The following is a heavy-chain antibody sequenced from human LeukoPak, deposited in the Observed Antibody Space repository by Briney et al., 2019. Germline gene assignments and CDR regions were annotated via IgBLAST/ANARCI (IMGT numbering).Heavy chain of an antibody. CDR2: ISSSSSYI. CDR3: ARDMVRGVLSPNWFDP. J-gene: IGHJ5*02. CDR1: GFTFSSYS. Sequence: GGSLRLSCAASGFTFSSYSINWVRQAPGKGLEWVSSISSSSSYIYYADSVKGRFTISRDNAKNSLYLQMNSLRAEDTAVYYCARDMVRGVLSPNWFDPWGQGNLVTVSS. V-gene: IGHV3-21*01. D-gene: IGHD3-10*01.